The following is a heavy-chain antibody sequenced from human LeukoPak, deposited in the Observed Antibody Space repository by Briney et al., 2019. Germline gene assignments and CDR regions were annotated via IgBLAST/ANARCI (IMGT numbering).Heavy chain of an antibody. Sequence: GGSLRLSCAASGFIFSDHWMHWVRQAPGKGLVWLSRINNDGSSTIYADSVKGRFTFSRDNAENTLFLEMSSLRVEDTAVYYCAKQLGYCSDGSCYFPYWGQGTLVTVSS. D-gene: IGHD2-15*01. J-gene: IGHJ4*02. CDR2: INNDGSST. CDR1: GFIFSDHW. V-gene: IGHV3-74*01. CDR3: AKQLGYCSDGSCYFPY.